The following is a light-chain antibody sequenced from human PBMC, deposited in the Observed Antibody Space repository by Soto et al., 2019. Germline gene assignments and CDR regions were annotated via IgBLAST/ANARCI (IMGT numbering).Light chain of an antibody. V-gene: IGKV3-20*01. Sequence: EIVLTQSPGTLSLSPGERATLSCRASQRVSSSYLAWYQQKPGQAPRLLIHGATSRATGIPDRFSGSGSGTDFTLTISRLEPEDFAVYYCQQYGISPYTFGQGTRLEIK. CDR3: QQYGISPYT. J-gene: IGKJ2*01. CDR2: GAT. CDR1: QRVSSSY.